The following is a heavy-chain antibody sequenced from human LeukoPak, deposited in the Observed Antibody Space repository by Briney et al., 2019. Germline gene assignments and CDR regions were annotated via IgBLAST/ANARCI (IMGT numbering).Heavy chain of an antibody. CDR1: GGSISSGDYY. D-gene: IGHD7-27*01. CDR3: ARDVHWGLGWFDP. V-gene: IGHV4-30-4*08. Sequence: SETLSLTCTVSGGSISSGDYYWSWIRQPPGKGLEWIGYIYYSGSTYYNPSLKSRVTISVDTSKNQFSLKLSSVTAADSAVYYCARDVHWGLGWFDPWGQGTLVTVSS. J-gene: IGHJ5*02. CDR2: IYYSGST.